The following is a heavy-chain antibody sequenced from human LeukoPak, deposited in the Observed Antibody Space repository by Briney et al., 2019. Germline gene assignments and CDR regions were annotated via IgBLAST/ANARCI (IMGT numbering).Heavy chain of an antibody. CDR3: AKGAAAGIRGYFDY. Sequence: PGRSLRPSCVGSGFTFDDYAKHWVRQAPGKGLEWVSAISYNRDATGYADSVKGRFTVSRDNAKNSLYLEMHSLRSEDTALYYCAKGAAAGIRGYFDYWGQGILVTVSS. D-gene: IGHD6-25*01. V-gene: IGHV3-9*01. J-gene: IGHJ4*02. CDR2: ISYNRDAT. CDR1: GFTFDDYA.